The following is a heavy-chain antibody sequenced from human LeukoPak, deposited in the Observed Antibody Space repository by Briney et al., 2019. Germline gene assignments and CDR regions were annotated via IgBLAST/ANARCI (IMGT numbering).Heavy chain of an antibody. CDR2: ISSSSSYI. CDR3: ARIRSSPGYYYYMDV. D-gene: IGHD6-13*01. J-gene: IGHJ6*03. CDR1: GFTFSSYS. V-gene: IGHV3-21*01. Sequence: GGSLRLSSAASGFTFSSYSMNWVRQAPGKGLEWVSSISSSSSYIYYADSVKGRFTISRDNAKNSLYLQMNSLRAEDTAVYYCARIRSSPGYYYYMDVWGKGTTVTVSS.